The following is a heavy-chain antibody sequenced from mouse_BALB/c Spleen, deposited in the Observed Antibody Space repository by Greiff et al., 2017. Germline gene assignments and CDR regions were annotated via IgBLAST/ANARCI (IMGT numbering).Heavy chain of an antibody. CDR3: ARWGTASWFAY. Sequence: EVKVVESGGGLVQPGGSRKLSCAASGFTFSSFGMHWVRQAPEKGLEWVAYISSGSSTIYYADTVKGRFTISRDNPKNTLFLQMTSLRSEDTAMYYCARWGTASWFAYWGQGTLVTVSA. CDR2: ISSGSSTI. J-gene: IGHJ3*01. CDR1: GFTFSSFG. V-gene: IGHV5-17*02. D-gene: IGHD1-2*01.